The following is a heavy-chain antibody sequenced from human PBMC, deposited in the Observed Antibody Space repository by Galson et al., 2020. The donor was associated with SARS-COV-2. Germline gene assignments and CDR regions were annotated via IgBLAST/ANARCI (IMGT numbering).Heavy chain of an antibody. CDR2: ITSKGDAI. V-gene: IGHV3-9*01. CDR3: AKDFPVTRKNTSYRAKLETLLKRPTYYYSALDV. D-gene: IGHD1-1*01. Sequence: GGSLRLSCAASGFTFDAYAMHWVRQIPGKGLEWVTGITSKGDAIGYADFVKGRFTTSRDNARNSLYLQMNSLRPEDTASYYCAKDFPVTRKNTSYRAKLETLLKRPTYYYSALDVWGHGTTVTVSS. J-gene: IGHJ6*02. CDR1: GFTFDAYA.